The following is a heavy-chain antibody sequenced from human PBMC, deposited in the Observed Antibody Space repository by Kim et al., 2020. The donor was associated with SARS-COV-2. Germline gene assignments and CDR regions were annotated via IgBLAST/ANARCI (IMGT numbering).Heavy chain of an antibody. J-gene: IGHJ4*02. CDR2: IYYSGST. CDR1: GGSISSYY. D-gene: IGHD3-22*01. V-gene: IGHV4-59*08. Sequence: SETLSLTCTVSGGSISSYYWSWIRQPPEKGLEWIGYIYYSGSTNYNPSLKSRVTISVDTSKNQFSLKLSSVTAADTAVYYCARLDSSGYYVDYWGQGTPVTVSS. CDR3: ARLDSSGYYVDY.